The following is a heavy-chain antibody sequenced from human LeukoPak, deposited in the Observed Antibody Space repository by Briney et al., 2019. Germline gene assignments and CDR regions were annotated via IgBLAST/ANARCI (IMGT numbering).Heavy chain of an antibody. Sequence: SETLSLTCTVSGGSISSSSYYWGWIRQPPGKGLEWIGSIYYSGSTYYNPSLKSRVTISVDTSKNQFSLQLSSVTAADTAVYYCARRIYGSGGDFDYWGQGTLVTVSS. J-gene: IGHJ4*02. CDR3: ARRIYGSGGDFDY. D-gene: IGHD3-10*01. V-gene: IGHV4-39*07. CDR2: IYYSGST. CDR1: GGSISSSSYY.